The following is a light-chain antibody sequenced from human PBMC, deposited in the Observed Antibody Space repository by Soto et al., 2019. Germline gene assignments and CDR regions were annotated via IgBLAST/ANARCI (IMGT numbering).Light chain of an antibody. J-gene: IGKJ2*01. V-gene: IGKV3-20*01. CDR3: QQYNNSPPYT. CDR2: DAS. CDR1: QSVRNNY. Sequence: ENVLTQSPATLSLSPGERATLSCRASQSVRNNYFAWYQQRPGQAPRLLIYDASIRSTGIPDRFSGSGSGTDFTLTISSLQSEDFAVYYCQQYNNSPPYTFGQGTKLEIK.